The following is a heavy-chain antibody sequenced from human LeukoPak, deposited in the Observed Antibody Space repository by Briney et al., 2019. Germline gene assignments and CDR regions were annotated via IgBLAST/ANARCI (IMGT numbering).Heavy chain of an antibody. D-gene: IGHD6-19*01. CDR2: IDWDDDK. CDR3: ARITAVADLSFDY. Sequence: TLSLTCTFSGVSISGNYWSWIRQPPGKALEWLARIDWDDDKYYSTSLKTRLTISKDTSKNQVVLTMTNMDPVDTATYYCARITAVADLSFDYWGQGTLVTVSS. J-gene: IGHJ4*02. V-gene: IGHV2-70*11. CDR1: GVSISGNY.